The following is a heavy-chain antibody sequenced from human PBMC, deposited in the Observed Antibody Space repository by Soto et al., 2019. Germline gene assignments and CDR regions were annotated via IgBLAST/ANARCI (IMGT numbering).Heavy chain of an antibody. CDR3: ARDHINGWKFDY. Sequence: LRLSCAASGFTFRNYWMSWVRQAPGKGLEWVANIKQDGSENYYVDSVKGRFTTSRDNTKNSFYLQMNSLRAEDTAVYYCARDHINGWKFDYCVRGTLVTVAS. D-gene: IGHD6-19*01. V-gene: IGHV3-7*01. CDR1: GFTFRNYW. J-gene: IGHJ4*02. CDR2: IKQDGSEN.